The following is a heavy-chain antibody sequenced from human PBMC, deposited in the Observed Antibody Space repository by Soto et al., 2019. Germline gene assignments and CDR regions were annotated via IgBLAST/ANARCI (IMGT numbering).Heavy chain of an antibody. D-gene: IGHD4-4*01. Sequence: QVQLVQSGAEVRKPGASVRVSCKATGYSFTRHDINWLRQAAGQGLEWMGWMNPNSGNVVYAQKFQGRVTMTRNTSITTAYIEVTSLKSEDTAVYFCARGAYNDYSHWFAPWGQGTLVTVSS. J-gene: IGHJ5*02. V-gene: IGHV1-8*01. CDR1: GYSFTRHD. CDR3: ARGAYNDYSHWFAP. CDR2: MNPNSGNV.